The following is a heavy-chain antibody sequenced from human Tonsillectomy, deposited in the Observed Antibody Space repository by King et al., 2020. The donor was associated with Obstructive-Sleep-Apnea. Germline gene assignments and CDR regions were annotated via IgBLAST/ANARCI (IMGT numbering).Heavy chain of an antibody. CDR2: IDPSDSYT. CDR3: ASVAASMRMVLGVIVHFDY. CDR1: GYSFTSYW. J-gene: IGHJ4*02. Sequence: VQLVESGAEVKKPGESLRISCKGSGYSFTSYWISWVRQMPGKGLEWMGRIDPSDSYTNYSPSFQGHVTISGDKSISTAYLQWSSLKASDTAMYYCASVAASMRMVLGVIVHFDYWGQGTLVSVSS. D-gene: IGHD3-10*01. V-gene: IGHV5-10-1*03.